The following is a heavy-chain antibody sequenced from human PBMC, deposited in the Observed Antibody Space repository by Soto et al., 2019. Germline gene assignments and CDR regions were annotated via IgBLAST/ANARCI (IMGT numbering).Heavy chain of an antibody. Sequence: QITLKESGRTLVKPTQTLTLTCTFSGFSLSTYAVGVGWIRQPPGKALEWVALIYWNAEKRSRPSLNSRLTIAKDTSKNQVVLTMTNMAPVDTGTYYCAQCLGAGNSCYFDYWGQGALVTVSS. V-gene: IGHV2-5*01. CDR2: IYWNAEK. D-gene: IGHD6-13*01. CDR1: GFSLSTYAVG. J-gene: IGHJ4*02. CDR3: AQCLGAGNSCYFDY.